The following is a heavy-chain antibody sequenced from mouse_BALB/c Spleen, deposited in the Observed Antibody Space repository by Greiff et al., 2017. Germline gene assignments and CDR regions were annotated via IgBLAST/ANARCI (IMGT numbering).Heavy chain of an antibody. Sequence: EVQRVESGGDLVKPGGSLKLSCAASGFTFSSYGMSWVRQTPDKRLVWVATISSGGSYTYYPDSVKGRFTISRDNAKNTLYLQMSSLKSEDTAMYYCARHLRITTGGYAMDYWGQGTSVTVSS. V-gene: IGHV5-6*01. D-gene: IGHD2-4*01. CDR3: ARHLRITTGGYAMDY. CDR1: GFTFSSYG. J-gene: IGHJ4*01. CDR2: ISSGGSYT.